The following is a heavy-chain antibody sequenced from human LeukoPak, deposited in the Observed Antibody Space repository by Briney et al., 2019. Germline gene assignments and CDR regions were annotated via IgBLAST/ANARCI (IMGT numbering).Heavy chain of an antibody. CDR2: LYHSGST. J-gene: IGHJ5*02. V-gene: IGHV4-30-2*01. CDR1: GGSISSGGYY. Sequence: PSQTLSLTCTVSGGSISSGGYYWSWIRQPPGKGLEWIGYLYHSGSTYYNPSLKSRVTISVDRSKNQFSLKLSSVTAADTAVYYCARGRTKPTIFGVVIPGWFDPWGQGTLVTVSS. CDR3: ARGRTKPTIFGVVIPGWFDP. D-gene: IGHD3-3*01.